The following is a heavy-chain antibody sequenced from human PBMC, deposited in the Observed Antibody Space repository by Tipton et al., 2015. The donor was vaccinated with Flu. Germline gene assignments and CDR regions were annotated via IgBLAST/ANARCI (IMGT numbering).Heavy chain of an antibody. V-gene: IGHV4-59*01. J-gene: IGHJ4*02. D-gene: IGHD1-26*01. CDR2: IYYSGST. Sequence: TLSLTCTVSGGSISSYYWSWIRQPPGKGLEWIGDIYYSGSTNYNPSLKSRVTISVDTSKNQFSLKLSSVTAADTAVYYCARAPDSIVGAAVFEYWGQGTLVTASS. CDR1: GGSISSYY. CDR3: ARAPDSIVGAAVFEY.